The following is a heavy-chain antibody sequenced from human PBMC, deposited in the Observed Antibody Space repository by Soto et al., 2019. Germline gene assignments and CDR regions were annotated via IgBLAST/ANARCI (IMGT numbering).Heavy chain of an antibody. J-gene: IGHJ6*02. CDR2: ISSSSSYI. CDR1: GGTFSSYS. CDR3: ARASGDPYYYYYGMDV. V-gene: IGHV3-21*01. Sequence: GGSLRLSCAASGGTFSSYSMNWVRQAPGKGLEWVSSISSSSSYIYYADSVKGRFTISRDNAKNSLYLQMNSLRAEDTAVYYCARASGDPYYYYYGMDVWGQGTTVTVSS. D-gene: IGHD2-21*02.